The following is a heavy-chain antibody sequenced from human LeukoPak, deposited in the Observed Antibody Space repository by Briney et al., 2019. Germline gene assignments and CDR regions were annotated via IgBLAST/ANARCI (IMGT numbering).Heavy chain of an antibody. J-gene: IGHJ5*02. Sequence: GGSLRLSCAASGFTFSSYAMSWVRQAPGKGLEWVSAISGSGGSTYYADSVKGRFTISRDNSKNTLYLQMNSLRVEDTAVYYCAKDPKGIQGHNWFAPWGKGTLVPFPS. CDR2: ISGSGGST. V-gene: IGHV3-23*01. D-gene: IGHD5-18*01. CDR3: AKDPKGIQGHNWFAP. CDR1: GFTFSSYA.